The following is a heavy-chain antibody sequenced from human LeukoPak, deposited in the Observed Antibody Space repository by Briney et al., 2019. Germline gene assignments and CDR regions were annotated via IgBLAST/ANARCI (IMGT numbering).Heavy chain of an antibody. J-gene: IGHJ3*02. CDR3: ALWGGGGFDI. V-gene: IGHV3-7*01. Sequence: TGGSLRLSCAASGFAFSSYCMSGVRQAPGKGVEWVANIKQDGSEKSYVDSVKGRFTISRDNAKNSLYLQMNSLRAEDTAVYYCALWGGGGFDIWGQGTKVTVSS. CDR1: GFAFSSYC. D-gene: IGHD3-16*01. CDR2: IKQDGSEK.